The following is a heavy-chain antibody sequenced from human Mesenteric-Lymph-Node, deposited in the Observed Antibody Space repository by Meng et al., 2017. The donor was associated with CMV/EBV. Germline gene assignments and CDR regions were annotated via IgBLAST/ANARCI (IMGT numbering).Heavy chain of an antibody. V-gene: IGHV4-39*01. CDR2: VHYTGST. D-gene: IGHD6-19*01. J-gene: IGHJ5*02. Sequence: QLQLRESGPGQVKPSWPLSLTCLVAGDSISSFYYWGWIRQPPGRGLEWIGSVHYTGSTYYSPSLKSRVTVSVDTSKNQFSLRLTSVTAADTAVYYCARPFPSWQSPRLDPFGAWGQGTLVTVSS. CDR1: GDSISSFYY. CDR3: ARPFPSWQSPRLDPFGA.